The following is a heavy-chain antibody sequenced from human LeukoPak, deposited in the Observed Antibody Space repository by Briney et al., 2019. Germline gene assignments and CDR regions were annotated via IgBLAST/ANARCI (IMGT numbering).Heavy chain of an antibody. CDR1: GFRFSDYS. Sequence: PGGSLRLSCEASGFRFSDYSMNWVRQTPGKGLEWISYISSSDSTTYYADSVRGRSTISRDNAKSSLYLLMNSLRDEDTGIYYCARNTISHPWGQGTLVTVSS. D-gene: IGHD3-9*01. CDR3: ARNTISHP. J-gene: IGHJ5*02. V-gene: IGHV3-48*02. CDR2: ISSSDSTT.